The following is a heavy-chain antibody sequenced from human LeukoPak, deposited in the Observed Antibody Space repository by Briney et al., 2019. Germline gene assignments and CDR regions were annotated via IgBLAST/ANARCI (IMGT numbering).Heavy chain of an antibody. CDR1: GGSISSYY. CDR2: IYYSGST. Sequence: SETLSLTCTVSGGSISSYYWSWIRQPPGKGLEWIGYIYYSGSTNYNPSLKSRVTISVDTSKNQFSLKLSSVTAADTAAYYCASQGYVDTAMVSWGQGTLVTVSS. CDR3: ASQGYVDTAMVS. D-gene: IGHD5-18*01. J-gene: IGHJ4*02. V-gene: IGHV4-59*08.